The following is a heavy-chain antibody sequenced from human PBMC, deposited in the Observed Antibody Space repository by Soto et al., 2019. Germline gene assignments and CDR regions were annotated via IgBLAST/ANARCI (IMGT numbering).Heavy chain of an antibody. CDR2: IDGSGTTK. J-gene: IGHJ4*02. Sequence: EVPLLESGGGLVQPGGSLRLSCGVSGFTFNDFEMNWVRQAPGKGLEWLAYIDGSGTTKKYADSVRGRFTISRDNPNNSLFLQMSSLSAADTAIYYCARGFGRFNYWGQGTLVSVSS. V-gene: IGHV3-48*03. CDR3: ARGFGRFNY. CDR1: GFTFNDFE. D-gene: IGHD3-10*01.